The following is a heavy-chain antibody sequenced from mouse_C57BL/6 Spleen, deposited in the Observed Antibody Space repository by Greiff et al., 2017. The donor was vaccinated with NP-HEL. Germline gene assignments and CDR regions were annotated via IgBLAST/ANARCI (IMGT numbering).Heavy chain of an antibody. Sequence: EVQRVESGGGLVQPGGSLKLSCAASGFTFSDYYMYWVRQTPEKRLEWVAYLSNGGGSTYYPDTVKGRFTISRDNAKNTLYLQMSRLKSEDTAMYYCAIQGAMDYWGQGASVTVSS. CDR1: GFTFSDYY. V-gene: IGHV5-12*01. CDR2: LSNGGGST. CDR3: AIQGAMDY. J-gene: IGHJ4*01.